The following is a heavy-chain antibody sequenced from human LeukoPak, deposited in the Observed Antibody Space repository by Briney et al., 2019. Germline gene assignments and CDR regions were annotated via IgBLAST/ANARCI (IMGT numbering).Heavy chain of an antibody. CDR3: AREVRYYDILTGYYYYYGMDV. D-gene: IGHD3-9*01. V-gene: IGHV4-59*01. J-gene: IGHJ6*02. CDR2: IYYSGST. CDR1: GGSISSYY. Sequence: PSETLSLTCTVSGGSISSYYWSWIRQPPGKGLEWIGYIYYSGSTNYNPSLKSRVTISVGTSKNQFSLKLSSVTAADTAVYYCAREVRYYDILTGYYYYYGMDVWGQGTTVTVSS.